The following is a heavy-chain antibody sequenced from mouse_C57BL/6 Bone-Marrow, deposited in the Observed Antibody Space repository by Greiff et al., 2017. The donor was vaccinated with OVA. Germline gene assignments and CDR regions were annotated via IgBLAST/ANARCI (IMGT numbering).Heavy chain of an antibody. CDR2: IDPSDSYT. CDR1: GYTFTSYW. CDR3: AREWGPYWYFDV. J-gene: IGHJ1*03. Sequence: QVQLQQPGAELVMPGASVKLSCKASGYTFTSYWMHWVKQRPGQGLEWIGEIDPSDSYTNYNQKFKGKSTLTVDKSSSTAYMQLSSRTAEDSAVYYCAREWGPYWYFDVWGTGTTVTVSS. V-gene: IGHV1-69*01.